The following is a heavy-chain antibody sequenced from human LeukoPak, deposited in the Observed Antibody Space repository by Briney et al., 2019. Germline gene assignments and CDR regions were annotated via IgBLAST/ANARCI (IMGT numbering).Heavy chain of an antibody. V-gene: IGHV3-48*03. CDR1: GFTFSSYE. CDR2: ISGSGRTI. J-gene: IGHJ4*02. CDR3: VREWRSLGH. Sequence: GGSLRLSCAASGFTFSSYEMNWVRKAPGKGLEWVSYISGSGRTIYYAGSVEGRFTISRDNAKNSLYLQMNSLRGEDTAVYYCVREWRSLGHWGQGTLVTVSS. D-gene: IGHD3/OR15-3a*01.